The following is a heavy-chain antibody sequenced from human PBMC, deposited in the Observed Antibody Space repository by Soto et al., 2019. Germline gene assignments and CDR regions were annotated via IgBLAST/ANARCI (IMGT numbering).Heavy chain of an antibody. J-gene: IGHJ5*02. CDR1: GGSISSGDNY. CDR3: ARVGTMVRSNWFDP. D-gene: IGHD3-10*01. Sequence: QVQLQESGPGLVKPSQTLSLTCTVSGGSISSGDNYWSWIRQPPGKGLEWIGYTYYSGSTYYNPSLKSRVIISVDTSKNQFSLKLSSVTAADTAVYYCARVGTMVRSNWFDPWGQRTLVTVSS. CDR2: TYYSGST. V-gene: IGHV4-30-4*01.